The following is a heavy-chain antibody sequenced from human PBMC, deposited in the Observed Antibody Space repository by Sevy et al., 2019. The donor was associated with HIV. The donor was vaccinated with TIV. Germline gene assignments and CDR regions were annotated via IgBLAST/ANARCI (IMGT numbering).Heavy chain of an antibody. J-gene: IGHJ5*01. V-gene: IGHV4-39*02. CDR1: GGSISNSAYY. Sequence: SETLSLTCTVSGGSISNSAYYWGWIRQPPGKGLEWIGNNYYIGNTYYKPSLKSRVTISVDTSKNHFSLKLTSVTAADTAVYYCARWTMGITMIQGEFDSWGQGTLVTVSS. CDR3: ARWTMGITMIQGEFDS. D-gene: IGHD3-10*01. CDR2: NYYIGNT.